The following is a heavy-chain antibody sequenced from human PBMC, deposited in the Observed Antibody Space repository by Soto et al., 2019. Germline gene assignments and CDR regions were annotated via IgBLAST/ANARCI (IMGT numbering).Heavy chain of an antibody. J-gene: IGHJ4*02. V-gene: IGHV3-48*02. CDR3: AGALLLGGSSGWGFNY. CDR1: GFIFSNYG. D-gene: IGHD3-22*01. CDR2: VGASVTSR. Sequence: EVQLVESGGGLVQPGGSLRLSCAASGFIFSNYGMHWVRQAPGTGLEWISYVGASVTSRYYADSVKGRFTISRDNAKNSLSLQMTRLRDDDAAVYYCAGALLLGGSSGWGFNYWGQGSLVTVSS.